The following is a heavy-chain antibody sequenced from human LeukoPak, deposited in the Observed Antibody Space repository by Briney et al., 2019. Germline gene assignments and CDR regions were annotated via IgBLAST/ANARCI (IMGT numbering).Heavy chain of an antibody. V-gene: IGHV3-48*01. D-gene: IGHD6-6*01. CDR1: GFTFSPYT. J-gene: IGHJ3*01. CDR3: ARDSSVCEFDA. CDR2: INTGSTTI. Sequence: GGSLRLSCAASGFTFSPYTMHWFRQPPGKGLEWISYINTGSTTIYYADSVKGRFTVSRDNAKNSLYLHMNSLRAEDTAVYYCARDSSVCEFDARGQGTMVTVSS.